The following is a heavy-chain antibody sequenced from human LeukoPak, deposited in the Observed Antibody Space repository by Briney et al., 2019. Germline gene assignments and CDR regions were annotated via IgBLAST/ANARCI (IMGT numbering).Heavy chain of an antibody. Sequence: SETLSLSCTVSGDSISTTSYYWGWIRQSPGKGLEWIASIYHSGSTYYNPSLKSRVTMSVDTSKNQFSLKLSSVTAADTAVYYCAREGSFDYGDYAYAFDIWGQGTMVTVSS. J-gene: IGHJ3*02. D-gene: IGHD4-17*01. CDR1: GDSISTTSYY. V-gene: IGHV4-39*07. CDR2: IYHSGST. CDR3: AREGSFDYGDYAYAFDI.